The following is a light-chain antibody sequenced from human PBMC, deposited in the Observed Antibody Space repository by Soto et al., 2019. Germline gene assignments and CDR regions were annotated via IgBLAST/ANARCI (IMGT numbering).Light chain of an antibody. J-gene: IGKJ5*01. Sequence: DIQMTQSPSSLSASVGDRVTITCRASQSISSHLNWYQQKPGKAPKLLIYAASSLQSGVPSRFSGSGSGTDFSLTISGLQPEDFAVYYCQQYNTWPPITFGQGTRLEIK. CDR2: AAS. CDR1: QSISSH. V-gene: IGKV1-39*01. CDR3: QQYNTWPPIT.